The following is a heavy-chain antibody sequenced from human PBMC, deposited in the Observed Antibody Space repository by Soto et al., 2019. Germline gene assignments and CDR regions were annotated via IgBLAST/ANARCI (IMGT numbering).Heavy chain of an antibody. CDR1: GFTFSSYS. J-gene: IGHJ6*02. D-gene: IGHD2-2*01. Sequence: EVQLVESGGGLVKPGGSLRLSCAASGFTFSSYSMNWVRQAPGKGLEWVSSIGSSSSYIYYADSVKGRFTISRDNAKNSLYLQMNSLRAEDTAVYYCARDGGIVAVYYYYGMDVWGQGTTVTVSS. V-gene: IGHV3-21*01. CDR2: IGSSSSYI. CDR3: ARDGGIVAVYYYYGMDV.